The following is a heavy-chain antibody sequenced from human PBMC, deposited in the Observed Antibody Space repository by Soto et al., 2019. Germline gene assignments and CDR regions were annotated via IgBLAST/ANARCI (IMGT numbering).Heavy chain of an antibody. CDR1: GFTFRSYG. Sequence: QVQLVESGGGVVQPGRSLRLSCAASGFTFRSYGMHWVRQAPGKGLEWVAVIWYDGSNKYFADSVKGRFTISRDNSKNTLYLQMNSLRAEDTAVYYCARELKTVTTRDAFDIWGQGTMVTVSS. D-gene: IGHD4-17*01. V-gene: IGHV3-33*01. CDR3: ARELKTVTTRDAFDI. J-gene: IGHJ3*02. CDR2: IWYDGSNK.